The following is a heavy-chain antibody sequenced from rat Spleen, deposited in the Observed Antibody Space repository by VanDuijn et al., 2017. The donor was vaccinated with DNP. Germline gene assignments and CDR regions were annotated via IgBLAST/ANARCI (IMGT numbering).Heavy chain of an antibody. Sequence: EVQLQESGPGLVKPSQSLSLTCSVTGYSITSNYWGWIRQFPGDKMEWIGHISYSGSTTYNPSLESRISITRDTSKNQFFLQVNSVTTEDTATYYCARSRYNSDYYFDCWGQGVMVTVSS. D-gene: IGHD4-3*01. CDR1: GYSITSNY. J-gene: IGHJ2*01. V-gene: IGHV3-1*01. CDR3: ARSRYNSDYYFDC. CDR2: ISYSGST.